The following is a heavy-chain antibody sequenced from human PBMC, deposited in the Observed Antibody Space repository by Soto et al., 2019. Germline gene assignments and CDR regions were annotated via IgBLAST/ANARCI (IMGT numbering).Heavy chain of an antibody. V-gene: IGHV5-51*01. D-gene: IGHD2-2*01. CDR2: IYPGDSDT. Sequence: PGESLKISCKGSGYSFTSYWIVWVRQMPGKGLEWMGIIYPGDSDTRYSPSFQGQVTISADKSISTAYLQWSSLKASDTAMYYCARSSTSFANYYYYGMDVWGQGTTVTVSS. J-gene: IGHJ6*02. CDR1: GYSFTSYW. CDR3: ARSSTSFANYYYYGMDV.